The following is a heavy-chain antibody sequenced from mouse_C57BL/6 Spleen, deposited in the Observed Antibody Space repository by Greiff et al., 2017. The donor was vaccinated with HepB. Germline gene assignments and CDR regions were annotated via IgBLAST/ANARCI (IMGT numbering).Heavy chain of an antibody. V-gene: IGHV5-6*01. J-gene: IGHJ1*03. CDR3: ARQSITTVVAWYFDV. D-gene: IGHD1-1*01. Sequence: EVQLVESGGDLVKPGGSLKLSCAASGFTFSSYGMSWVRQTPDKRLEWVATISSGGSYTYYPDSVKGRFTISRDNAKNTRYLQMSSLKSEDTAMYYCARQSITTVVAWYFDVWGTGTTVTVSS. CDR2: ISSGGSYT. CDR1: GFTFSSYG.